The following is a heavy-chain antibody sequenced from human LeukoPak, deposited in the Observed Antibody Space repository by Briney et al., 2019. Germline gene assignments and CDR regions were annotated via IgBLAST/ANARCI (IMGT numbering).Heavy chain of an antibody. CDR1: GGTFSSYA. Sequence: ASVKVSCKASGGTFSSYAISWVRQATGQGLEWMGWMNPHSGNTGFAQNFQGRVAMTRNTSIDTAYMELSSLRVEDTAVYYCVRGFRSDTSGRKFDCWGQGTLVTVSS. CDR3: VRGFRSDTSGRKFDC. J-gene: IGHJ4*02. D-gene: IGHD2-2*01. V-gene: IGHV1-8*02. CDR2: MNPHSGNT.